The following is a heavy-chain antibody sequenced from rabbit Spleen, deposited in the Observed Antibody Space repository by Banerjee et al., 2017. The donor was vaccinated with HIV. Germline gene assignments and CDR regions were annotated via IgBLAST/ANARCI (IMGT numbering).Heavy chain of an antibody. D-gene: IGHD1-1*01. CDR2: IDPLFGTT. Sequence: EQLEESGGDLVKPEGSLTLTCTASGFDFSNYGVTWVRQAPGKGLEWIGYIDPLFGTTYYANWVNGRFTISSHNAQNTLYLQLNSLTAADTATYFCARDTSSSFSSYGMDLWGPGTLVTVS. CDR3: ARDTSSSFSSYGMDL. V-gene: IGHV1S47*01. CDR1: GFDFSNYG. J-gene: IGHJ6*01.